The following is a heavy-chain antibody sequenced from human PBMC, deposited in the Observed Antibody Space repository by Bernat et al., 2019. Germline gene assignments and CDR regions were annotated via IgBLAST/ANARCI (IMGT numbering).Heavy chain of an antibody. CDR1: GFTFSSYA. Sequence: QVQLVESGGGVVQPGRSLRLSCAASGFTFSSYAMHWVRQAPGKGLEWVAVISYDGSNKYYPHPVRARFTISRTNSKNTLYLQMTRLRVGDTAVYYCARGLGGGGGSSSELDYWGQGTLVTVSS. D-gene: IGHD6-6*01. CDR2: ISYDGSNK. V-gene: IGHV3-30-3*01. CDR3: ARGLGGGGGSSSELDY. J-gene: IGHJ4*02.